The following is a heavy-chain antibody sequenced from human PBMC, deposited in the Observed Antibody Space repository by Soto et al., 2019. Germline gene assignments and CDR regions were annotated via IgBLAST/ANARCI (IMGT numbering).Heavy chain of an antibody. D-gene: IGHD1-26*01. J-gene: IGHJ5*02. CDR1: GFTLSSYG. CDR2: IWYDGSNK. V-gene: IGHV3-33*01. Sequence: QVQLVESGGGVVQPGRSLRLSCAASGFTLSSYGMHWVRQAPGKGLEWVAVIWYDGSNKYYADSVKGRFTISRDNSKNTLYLQMNSLRAEDTAVYYCARGRVAKDNWFDPWGQGTLVTVSS. CDR3: ARGRVAKDNWFDP.